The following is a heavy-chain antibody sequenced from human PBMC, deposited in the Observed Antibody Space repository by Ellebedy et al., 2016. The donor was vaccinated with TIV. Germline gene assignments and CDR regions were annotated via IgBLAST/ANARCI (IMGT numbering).Heavy chain of an antibody. CDR3: ASMVRGVMTYYYYGMDV. CDR2: IIPIFGTA. V-gene: IGHV1-69*13. D-gene: IGHD3-10*01. J-gene: IGHJ6*02. Sequence: AASVKVSCKASGGTFSSYAISWVRQAPGQGLEWMGGIIPIFGTANYAQKFQGRVTITADESTSTAYMELSSLRSEDTAVYYCASMVRGVMTYYYYGMDVWGQGTTVTVSS. CDR1: GGTFSSYA.